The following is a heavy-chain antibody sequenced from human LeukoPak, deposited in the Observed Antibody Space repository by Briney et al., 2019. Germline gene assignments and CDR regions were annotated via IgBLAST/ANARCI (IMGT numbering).Heavy chain of an antibody. CDR1: GFTFGDYA. D-gene: IGHD2-15*01. V-gene: IGHV3-49*04. J-gene: IGHJ4*02. Sequence: QPGRSLRLSCTASGFTFGDYAMTWVRQAPGKGLEWVGYIRSKNYDGTTEYAASVKGRFTISRDDSKSVVYLQMNSLKTEDTAVYYCSRGPEGSGLRGAWGQGTLVTVSS. CDR3: SRGPEGSGLRGA. CDR2: IRSKNYDGTT.